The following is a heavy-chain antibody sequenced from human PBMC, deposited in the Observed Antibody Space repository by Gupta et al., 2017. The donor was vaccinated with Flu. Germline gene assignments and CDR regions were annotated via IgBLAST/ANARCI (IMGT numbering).Heavy chain of an antibody. CDR2: ISNDGSNK. J-gene: IGHJ4*02. Sequence: GKGLEWVAVISNDGSNKYYADSVKGRFTISRDNSKNTLYLQMNSLRAEDTAVYYCAKGRITIYRRNDSAFDYWGQGTLVTVSS. D-gene: IGHD3-9*01. V-gene: IGHV3-30*18. CDR3: AKGRITIYRRNDSAFDY.